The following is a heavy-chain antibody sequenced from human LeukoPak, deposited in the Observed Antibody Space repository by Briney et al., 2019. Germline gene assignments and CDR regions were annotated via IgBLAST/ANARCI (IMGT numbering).Heavy chain of an antibody. CDR3: ARGAKQYYYYYYYMDV. CDR1: GGSFSGYY. D-gene: IGHD4-11*01. V-gene: IGHV4-34*01. J-gene: IGHJ6*03. Sequence: PSETLSLTCAVYGGSFSGYYWSWIRQPPGRGLEWIGEINHSGSTNYNPSLKSRVTISVDTSKNQFSLKLSSVTAADTAVYYCARGAKQYYYYYYYMDVWGKGTTVTVSS. CDR2: INHSGST.